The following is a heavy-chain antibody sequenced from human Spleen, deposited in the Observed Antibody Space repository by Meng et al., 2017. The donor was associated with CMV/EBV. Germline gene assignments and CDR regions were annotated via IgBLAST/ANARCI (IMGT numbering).Heavy chain of an antibody. CDR3: AKDPDYSDSSGFHSY. D-gene: IGHD3-22*01. J-gene: IGHJ4*02. Sequence: SGCSFSAYGRYWVRQAPGKGLDWVAVISYDGGDRYYADSVKGRFTISRDNSKKTLYLQMDSLRPDDTAVYYCAKDPDYSDSSGFHSYWGKGTLVTVSS. CDR2: ISYDGGDR. V-gene: IGHV3-30*18. CDR1: GCSFSAYG.